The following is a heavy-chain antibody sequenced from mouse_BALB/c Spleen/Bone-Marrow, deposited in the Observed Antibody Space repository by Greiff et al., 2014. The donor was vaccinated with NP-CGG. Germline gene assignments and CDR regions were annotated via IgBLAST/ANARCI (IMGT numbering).Heavy chain of an antibody. D-gene: IGHD2-3*01. CDR3: SRLGYYGGFAY. CDR1: GFDFSRYW. CDR2: INPDSNTI. Sequence: VQLKESGGGLVQPGGSLKLSCAASGFDFSRYWMSWVRQAPGKGLEWIGEINPDSNTINYTPSLKDKFIISRDNAKNTLYLQMSKVRSEDKALYYCSRLGYYGGFAYWGQGTLVTVSA. V-gene: IGHV4-1*02. J-gene: IGHJ3*01.